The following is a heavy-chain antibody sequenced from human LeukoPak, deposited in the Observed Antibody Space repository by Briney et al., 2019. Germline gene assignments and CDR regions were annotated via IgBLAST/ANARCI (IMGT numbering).Heavy chain of an antibody. CDR1: GFTFSDYT. D-gene: IGHD5-24*01. CDR2: INSGNNYI. J-gene: IGHJ3*02. Sequence: GGSLRLSCVASGFTFSDYTMHWVRQAPGKALEWVSSINSGNNYIYYADSVKGRFTISRDNAKNTLYLQMNSLRAEDTAVYYCARVLTRWLQGAHDAFDIWGQGTMVTVSS. CDR3: ARVLTRWLQGAHDAFDI. V-gene: IGHV3-21*01.